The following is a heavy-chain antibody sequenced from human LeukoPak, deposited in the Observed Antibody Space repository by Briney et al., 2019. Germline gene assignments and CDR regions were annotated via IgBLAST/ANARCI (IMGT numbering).Heavy chain of an antibody. CDR1: GGSFTSYG. J-gene: IGHJ5*01. V-gene: IGHV1-69*13. CDR3: ARRALSLGGTPGNWFES. CDR2: IIPILVTA. D-gene: IGHD1-20*01. Sequence: SVKVSCKPSGGSFTSYGINCVRQVPGQGLECMGAIIPILVTADYAQKFQGRVTITADGSTTTGYMDLSRLTSEDTAVYYCARRALSLGGTPGNWFESWGQGTLVTVSS.